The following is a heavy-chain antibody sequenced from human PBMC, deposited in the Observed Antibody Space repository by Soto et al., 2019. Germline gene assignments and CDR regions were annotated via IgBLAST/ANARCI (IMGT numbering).Heavy chain of an antibody. Sequence: QLQLQESGSGLVKPSQTLSLTCAVSGGSISSGGYSWSWIRQPPGKGLEWIGYIYHSGSTYYNPSLKSRVTXXVXRXRNQFSLKLSSVTAADTAVYYCARTDQTRTPNAFDIWGQGTMVTVSS. CDR3: ARTDQTRTPNAFDI. V-gene: IGHV4-30-2*01. CDR2: IYHSGST. J-gene: IGHJ3*02. CDR1: GGSISSGGYS.